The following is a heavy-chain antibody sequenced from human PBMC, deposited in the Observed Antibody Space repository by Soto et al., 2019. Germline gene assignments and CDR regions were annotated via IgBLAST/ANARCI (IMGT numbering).Heavy chain of an antibody. CDR3: AKDQDGYTLYYYYGMDV. CDR2: ISYDGSNK. D-gene: IGHD5-12*01. J-gene: IGHJ6*02. V-gene: IGHV3-30*18. CDR1: GFTFSSYG. Sequence: GGSLRLSCAASGFTFSSYGMHWVRQAPGKGLEWVAVISYDGSNKYYADSVKGRFTISRDNFKNTLYLQMNSLRAEDTAVYYCAKDQDGYTLYYYYGMDVWGQGTTVTVSS.